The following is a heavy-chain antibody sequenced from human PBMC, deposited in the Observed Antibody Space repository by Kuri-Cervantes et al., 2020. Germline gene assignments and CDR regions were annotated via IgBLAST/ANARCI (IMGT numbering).Heavy chain of an antibody. V-gene: IGHV1-8*02. Sequence: ASVKVSCKASGYTFTSYDINWVRQATGQGLEWMGWMNPNSGNTGYAQKLQGRVTMTTDTSTSTAYMILRSLRSDDTAVYYCATLFSWGQGTLVTVSS. J-gene: IGHJ5*02. CDR3: ATLFS. CDR2: MNPNSGNT. CDR1: GYTFTSYD.